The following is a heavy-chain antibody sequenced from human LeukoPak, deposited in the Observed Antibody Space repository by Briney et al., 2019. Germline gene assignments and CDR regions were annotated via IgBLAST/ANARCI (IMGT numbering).Heavy chain of an antibody. D-gene: IGHD5-24*01. CDR1: GFIFDDYA. J-gene: IGHJ4*02. CDR3: AKWSRDGNHFDY. Sequence: GGSLRLSCAASGFIFDDYAMHWVRHAPGKGLEWVSGISWNSGSIGYADSVKGRFTISRDNAKNSLYLQMNSLRAEDTALYYCAKWSRDGNHFDYWGQGTLVTVSS. CDR2: ISWNSGSI. V-gene: IGHV3-9*01.